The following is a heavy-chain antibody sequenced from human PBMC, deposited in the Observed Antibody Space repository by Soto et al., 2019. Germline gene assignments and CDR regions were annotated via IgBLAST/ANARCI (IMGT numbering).Heavy chain of an antibody. CDR3: ARDPGY. V-gene: IGHV4-30-2*01. Sequence: QLQLRESGSGLVKPSQTLSLTCAVSGGSISSGGYSWIWIRQPPGKGLEWIGYIYHSGSTYYNPSLKSRVTISVDRSKNQFSLKLSSVTAADTAVYYCARDPGYWGQGTLVTVSS. CDR1: GGSISSGGYS. J-gene: IGHJ4*02. CDR2: IYHSGST.